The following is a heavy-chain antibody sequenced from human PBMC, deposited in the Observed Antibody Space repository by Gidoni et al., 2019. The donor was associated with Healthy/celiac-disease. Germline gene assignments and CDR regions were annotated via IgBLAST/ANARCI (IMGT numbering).Heavy chain of an antibody. D-gene: IGHD2-15*01. J-gene: IGHJ4*02. V-gene: IGHV4-59*01. CDR3: ARGLGYCSGGSCYSDFDY. Sequence: QVQLQESGPGLVKPSETLSLTCTVSGGSISSYYWSWIRQPPGKGLEWIGYIYYSGSTNYNPSLKSRVTISVDTSKNQFSLKLSSVTAADTAVYYCARGLGYCSGGSCYSDFDYWGQGTLVTVSS. CDR1: GGSISSYY. CDR2: IYYSGST.